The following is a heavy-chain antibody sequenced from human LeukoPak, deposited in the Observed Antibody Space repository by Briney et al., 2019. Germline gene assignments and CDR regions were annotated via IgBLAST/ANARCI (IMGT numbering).Heavy chain of an antibody. CDR2: IYSGGGT. Sequence: PGGSLRLSCAASAFSVSSNHMSWVRQTAGEGLEWVSLIYSGGGTSYADSVKGRFTISRDNSKNTLYLQMNSLRAEDTAVYYCARGPISSLAFDYWGQGTLVTVSS. V-gene: IGHV3-66*01. D-gene: IGHD3-16*02. J-gene: IGHJ4*02. CDR3: ARGPISSLAFDY. CDR1: AFSVSSNH.